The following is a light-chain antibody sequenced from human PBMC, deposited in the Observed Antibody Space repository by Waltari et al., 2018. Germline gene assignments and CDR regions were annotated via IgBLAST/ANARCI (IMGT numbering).Light chain of an antibody. CDR2: DAS. CDR3: QQRYTWPLA. CDR1: QTISTS. V-gene: IGKV3-11*01. Sequence: EIVLTQSPATLSLSPGQSAALSRRASQTISTSLAWYQQKPGQPPRLVIYDASNRATDIPARFSGSGSETDFNLTISSLEAEDFAVYYCQQRYTWPLAFGGGTTVEIK. J-gene: IGKJ4*01.